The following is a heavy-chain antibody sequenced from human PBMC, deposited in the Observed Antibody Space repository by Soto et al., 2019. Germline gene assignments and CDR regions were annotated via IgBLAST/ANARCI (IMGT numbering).Heavy chain of an antibody. Sequence: VSVKVSCKGSGYSYTRYYMHWVRQAPGQGLEWMGIINPSGGSTSYAQKFQGRVTMTRDTSTSTVYMELSSLRSEDTAVYYCARVNSVHPSFAYWGQGTLVTVSS. CDR1: GYSYTRYY. CDR3: ARVNSVHPSFAY. D-gene: IGHD2-21*01. CDR2: INPSGGST. V-gene: IGHV1-46*01. J-gene: IGHJ4*02.